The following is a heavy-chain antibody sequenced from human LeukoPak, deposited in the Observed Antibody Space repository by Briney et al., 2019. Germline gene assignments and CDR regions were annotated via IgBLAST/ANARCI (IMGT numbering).Heavy chain of an antibody. D-gene: IGHD3-3*01. CDR3: ARHSATYYDFWSGYRSFDP. J-gene: IGHJ5*02. Sequence: SETLSLTCTVSGGSISSYYWSWIRQPPGKGLEWIGYIYYSGNTNYNPSLKSRVTISVDTSKNQFSLKLSSVTAADTAVYYCARHSATYYDFWSGYRSFDPWGQGTLVTVSS. CDR2: IYYSGNT. V-gene: IGHV4-59*12. CDR1: GGSISSYY.